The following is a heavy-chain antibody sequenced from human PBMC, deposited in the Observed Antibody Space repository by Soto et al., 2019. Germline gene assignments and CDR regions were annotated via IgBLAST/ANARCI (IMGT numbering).Heavy chain of an antibody. Sequence: QVQLQESGPGLVKPSETLSLTCTLSGGAISIYYWSWIRQPPGKGLEWIGYIYHSGSTNYNPSLQSRVTISVDTSKHQSSLRLGSVTAADTAMYYGARDRPLYGLDAFDIWGPGTMVTVSS. CDR2: IYHSGST. D-gene: IGHD3-10*01. CDR1: GGAISIYY. J-gene: IGHJ3*02. V-gene: IGHV4-59*01. CDR3: ARDRPLYGLDAFDI.